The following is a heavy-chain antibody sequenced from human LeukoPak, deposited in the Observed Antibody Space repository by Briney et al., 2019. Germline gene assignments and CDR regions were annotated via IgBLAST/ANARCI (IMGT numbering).Heavy chain of an antibody. D-gene: IGHD2-2*02. Sequence: SETLSLTCTVYGGSFSGYYWSWIRQPPGKGLEWIGEINHSGSTNYNPSLKSRVTISVDTSKNQFSLKLGSVTAADTAVYYCASLGDIVVVPAAINGFDPWGQGTLVTVSS. CDR1: GGSFSGYY. CDR3: ASLGDIVVVPAAINGFDP. V-gene: IGHV4-34*01. CDR2: INHSGST. J-gene: IGHJ5*02.